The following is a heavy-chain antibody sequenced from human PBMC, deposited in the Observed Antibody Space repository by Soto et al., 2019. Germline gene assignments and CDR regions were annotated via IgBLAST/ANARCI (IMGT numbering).Heavy chain of an antibody. CDR1: GYTFARSG. Sequence: QVQLVQSGAEVKKAGASVKVSCKASGYTFARSGISWVRQAPGQGLEWMGWISTYNGDTNYAQTFQGRVTMTTDTSTSTVHMEVRSLRSDDTAVYYCAREGVAPYYYSGMDVWGQGTPVTVSS. J-gene: IGHJ6*02. CDR3: AREGVAPYYYSGMDV. D-gene: IGHD5-12*01. V-gene: IGHV1-18*01. CDR2: ISTYNGDT.